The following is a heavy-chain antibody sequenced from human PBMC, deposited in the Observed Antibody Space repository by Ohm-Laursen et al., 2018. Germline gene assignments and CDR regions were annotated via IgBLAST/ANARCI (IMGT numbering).Heavy chain of an antibody. CDR3: ARGFSGWWGRIDY. D-gene: IGHD6-19*01. CDR2: INHSRST. Sequence: TLSLTWAVYGGSFSGYYWNWIRQPPGKGLEWIGEINHSRSTKYNSSFKSRVTISVDTSKNQFSLKLSSVTAADTAVYYCARGFSGWWGRIDYWGQGILVTVSS. V-gene: IGHV4-34*01. CDR1: GGSFSGYY. J-gene: IGHJ4*02.